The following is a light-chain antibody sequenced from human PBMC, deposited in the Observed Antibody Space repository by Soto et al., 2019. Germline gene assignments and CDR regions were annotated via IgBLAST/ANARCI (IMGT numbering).Light chain of an antibody. J-gene: IGLJ3*02. CDR2: EVS. CDR1: SSDVGGYNY. V-gene: IGLV2-14*01. CDR3: SSYTTSSTRV. Sequence: QPVLTQPASVSGSPGQSITISCTGTSSDVGGYNYVSWYQQHPGKAPKLMIYEVSNRPSGVSNRFSGSKSGNTASLTISGLQAEDEADYYCSSYTTSSTRVFGGRTKLTVL.